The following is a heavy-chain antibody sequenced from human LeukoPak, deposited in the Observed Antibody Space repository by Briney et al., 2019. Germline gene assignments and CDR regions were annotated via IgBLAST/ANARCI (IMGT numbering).Heavy chain of an antibody. D-gene: IGHD6-19*01. J-gene: IGHJ4*02. V-gene: IGHV4-4*02. Sequence: PSGTLSLTCAVSGGSISSTNWWSWVRQPPGKGLEWIGEIYRSGTTNYKPSLKSRVTISLDKSRNHFSLKLTSVTAADSAVYYCARRSPYSTGWSSYFDYWGQGALVTVS. CDR2: IYRSGTT. CDR3: ARRSPYSTGWSSYFDY. CDR1: GGSISSTNW.